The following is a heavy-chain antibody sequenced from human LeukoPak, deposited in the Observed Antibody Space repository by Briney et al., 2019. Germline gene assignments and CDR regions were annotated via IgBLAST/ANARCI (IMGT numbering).Heavy chain of an antibody. J-gene: IGHJ4*02. D-gene: IGHD3-22*01. Sequence: ASVKVSCKTSGYTFTSYTLNWVRQAPGQRLEWMGWINPNSGGTNYAQKFQGRVTMTRDTSISTAYMELSRLRSDDTAVYYCASAYYDSSGYYYGIDYWGQGTLVTVSS. CDR2: INPNSGGT. CDR3: ASAYYDSSGYYYGIDY. V-gene: IGHV1-2*02. CDR1: GYTFTSYT.